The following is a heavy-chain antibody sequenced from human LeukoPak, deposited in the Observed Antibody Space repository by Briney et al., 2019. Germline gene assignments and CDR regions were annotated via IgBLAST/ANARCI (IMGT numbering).Heavy chain of an antibody. D-gene: IGHD3-10*01. Sequence: ASVKVSCKASGYAFTAYYIHWVRQAPGQGLEWMGWIKASSGDTQSAQKSQGRVTLTRDTPISTAYMEVSSLTSDDTAVYYCAAEGVKSASDIWGQGTMVTVSS. V-gene: IGHV1-2*02. CDR2: IKASSGDT. J-gene: IGHJ3*02. CDR3: AAEGVKSASDI. CDR1: GYAFTAYY.